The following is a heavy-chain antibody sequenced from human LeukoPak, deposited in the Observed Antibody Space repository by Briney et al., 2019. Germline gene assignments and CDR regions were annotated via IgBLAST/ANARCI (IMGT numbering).Heavy chain of an antibody. J-gene: IGHJ3*02. CDR1: GYTFTSYA. CDR3: ARGIAFDI. V-gene: IGHV1-2*02. Sequence: ASVTVSCTASGYTFTSYAMHWVRQAPGQRLEWMGWINPNSGGTNYAQKFQGRVTMTRDTSISTAYMELSRLRSDDTAVYYCARGIAFDIWGQGTMVTVSS. CDR2: INPNSGGT.